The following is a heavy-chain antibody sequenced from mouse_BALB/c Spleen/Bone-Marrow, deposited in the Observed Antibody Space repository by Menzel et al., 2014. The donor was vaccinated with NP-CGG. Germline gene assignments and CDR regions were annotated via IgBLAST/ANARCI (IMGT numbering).Heavy chain of an antibody. CDR3: VRHGYFGNYYYALDY. CDR1: GFTFNTYA. Sequence: EVKLQESGGGLVQPKGSLKLSCAASGFTFNTYAMNLVRQAPGKGLEWVARIRSKSNNYATYYADSVKDRFTISRDDSQNMLYLQMNNLKTEDTAMYYCVRHGYFGNYYYALDYWGQGTSVTVSS. V-gene: IGHV10-1*02. J-gene: IGHJ4*01. CDR2: IRSKSNNYAT. D-gene: IGHD2-1*01.